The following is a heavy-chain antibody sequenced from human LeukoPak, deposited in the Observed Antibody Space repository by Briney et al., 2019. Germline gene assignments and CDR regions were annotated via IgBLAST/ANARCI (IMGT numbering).Heavy chain of an antibody. D-gene: IGHD3-3*01. Sequence: SETLSLTCTVSGVSINSHYWSWIRQPPGKGLEWIGFIYDSGSANYKSSLKSRVTMTVDTSKNEFSLKLNSVTAADTAVYYCARVLQNYYHMDVWGKGTTVTVSS. J-gene: IGHJ6*03. V-gene: IGHV4-59*11. CDR1: GVSINSHY. CDR3: ARVLQNYYHMDV. CDR2: IYDSGSA.